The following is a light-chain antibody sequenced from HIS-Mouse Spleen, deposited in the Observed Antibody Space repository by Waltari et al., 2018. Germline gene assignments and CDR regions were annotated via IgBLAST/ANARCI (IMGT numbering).Light chain of an antibody. V-gene: IGKV1-8*01. CDR3: QQYYSTFFT. CDR1: QGISSY. J-gene: IGKJ3*01. CDR2: AAS. Sequence: AIRMTQSPSSLSASTGDRVTITCRASQGISSYLAWYQQKPGKAPKLLIYAASTLQSVVPSRFSGSGSGTDFTLTISCLQSEDFATYYCQQYYSTFFTFGPGTKVDIK.